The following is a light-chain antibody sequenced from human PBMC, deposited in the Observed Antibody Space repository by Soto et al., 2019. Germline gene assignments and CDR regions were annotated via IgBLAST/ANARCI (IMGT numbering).Light chain of an antibody. CDR2: FAS. V-gene: IGKV3-15*01. J-gene: IGKJ1*01. CDR1: QSVSTN. Sequence: VMTQSPATLSVSPGERAALSCRASQSVSTNLAWYQQKPGQPPRLLIYFASTRATAVPARFTAGGSGTEFTLTISSLQSDDLAVYYCQKYDKWPRTFGQVTKVDIK. CDR3: QKYDKWPRT.